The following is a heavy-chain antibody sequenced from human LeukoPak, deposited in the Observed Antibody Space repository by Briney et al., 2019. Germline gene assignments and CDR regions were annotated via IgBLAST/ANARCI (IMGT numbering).Heavy chain of an antibody. V-gene: IGHV3-21*01. CDR2: ISSSSSYI. J-gene: IGHJ3*02. Sequence: GGSLRLSCAASGFIFSSYSMNWVRQAPGKGLEWVSYISSSSSYIYYADSVKGRFTISRDNAKNSLYLQMNSLRAEDTAVYYCARDKGHIVVVVAAIDAFDIWGQGTMVTVSS. D-gene: IGHD2-15*01. CDR3: ARDKGHIVVVVAAIDAFDI. CDR1: GFIFSSYS.